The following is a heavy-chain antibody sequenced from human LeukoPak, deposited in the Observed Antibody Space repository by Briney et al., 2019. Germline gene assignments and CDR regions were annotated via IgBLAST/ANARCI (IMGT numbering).Heavy chain of an antibody. J-gene: IGHJ6*02. Sequence: ASVKVSCKASGYTFSGHYLHWVRQAPGQGLEWMGRINPNTGVTQYTENFQGRVTMTRDTSISTAYMELSRLRSDDTAVYYCARKPEGMDVWGQGTTVTVSS. V-gene: IGHV1-2*06. CDR3: ARKPEGMDV. CDR2: INPNTGVT. CDR1: GYTFSGHY. D-gene: IGHD1-14*01.